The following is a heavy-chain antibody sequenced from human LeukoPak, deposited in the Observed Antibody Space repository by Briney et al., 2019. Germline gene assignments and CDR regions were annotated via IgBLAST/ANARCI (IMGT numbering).Heavy chain of an antibody. Sequence: SVKVSCKASGGTFSSYAISWVRQAPGQGLEWMGGIIPIFGTANYAQKFQGRVTIITDESTRTAYMELSSLRSEDTAVYYCAIVDIVVVPAAIGGDYYYMDVWGKGTTVTVSS. D-gene: IGHD2-2*02. CDR2: IIPIFGTA. CDR3: AIVDIVVVPAAIGGDYYYMDV. V-gene: IGHV1-69*05. J-gene: IGHJ6*03. CDR1: GGTFSSYA.